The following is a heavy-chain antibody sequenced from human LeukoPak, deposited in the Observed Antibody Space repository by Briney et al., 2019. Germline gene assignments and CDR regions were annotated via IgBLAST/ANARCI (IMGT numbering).Heavy chain of an antibody. J-gene: IGHJ6*03. D-gene: IGHD2/OR15-2a*01. Sequence: RGASVKVSCKASGYTFTSYGISWGRQAPGQGVEGMGWISAYNGNTNYAQKLQGRVTMTTDTSTSTAYMELRSLRSDDTAVYYCARVYGPPHYYYYSMDVWGKGTTVTISS. CDR2: ISAYNGNT. V-gene: IGHV1-18*01. CDR3: ARVYGPPHYYYYSMDV. CDR1: GYTFTSYG.